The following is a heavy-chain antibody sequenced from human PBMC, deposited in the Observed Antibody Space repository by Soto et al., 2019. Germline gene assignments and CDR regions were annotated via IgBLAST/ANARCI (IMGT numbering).Heavy chain of an antibody. CDR3: ARVRYDFWSGYYTDYYYYYMDV. CDR2: MNPNSGNT. D-gene: IGHD3-3*01. Sequence: ASVKVSCKASGYTFTSYDINWVRQATGQGLEWMGWMNPNSGNTGYAQKFQGRVTMTRNTSISTAYMELSSLRSEDTAVYYCARVRYDFWSGYYTDYYYYYMDVWGKGTTVTVSS. V-gene: IGHV1-8*01. CDR1: GYTFTSYD. J-gene: IGHJ6*03.